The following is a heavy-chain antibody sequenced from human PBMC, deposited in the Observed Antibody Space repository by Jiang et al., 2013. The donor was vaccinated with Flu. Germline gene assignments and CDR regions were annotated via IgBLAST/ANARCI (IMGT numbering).Heavy chain of an antibody. Sequence: SRVTISVDTSKNQFSLKLSSVTAADTAVYYCAREGWGGGDYWGQGTLVTVSS. D-gene: IGHD7-27*01. CDR3: AREGWGGGDY. V-gene: IGHV4-34*01. J-gene: IGHJ4*02.